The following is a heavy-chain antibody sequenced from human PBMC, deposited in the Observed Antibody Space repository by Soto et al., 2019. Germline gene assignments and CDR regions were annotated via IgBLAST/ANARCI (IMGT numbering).Heavy chain of an antibody. Sequence: EVQLVESGGGLVKPGGSLRLSCAASGFSFSGYNMNWVRQAPGKGLEWVSSISGDSNYIYYADSVQGRFTISRDHAKNSVYLQMNSLRAEDTAVYYCARVVYFDRSAYGLWGQGTMVTVSS. J-gene: IGHJ3*01. CDR3: ARVVYFDRSAYGL. V-gene: IGHV3-21*04. CDR2: ISGDSNYI. CDR1: GFSFSGYN. D-gene: IGHD3-22*01.